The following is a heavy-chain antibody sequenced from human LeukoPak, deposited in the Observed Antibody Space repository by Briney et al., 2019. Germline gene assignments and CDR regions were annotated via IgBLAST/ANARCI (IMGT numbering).Heavy chain of an antibody. V-gene: IGHV4-39*01. D-gene: IGHD6-13*01. CDR3: ARHDSSIRGDWFDP. CDR1: GGSIGSSSYY. CDR2: IYYSGST. J-gene: IGHJ5*02. Sequence: SETLSLTCTVSGGSIGSSSYYWGWIRQPPGKGLEWIGSIYYSGSTYYNPSLKSRVTISVDTSKNQFSLKLSSVTAADTAVYYCARHDSSIRGDWFDPWGQGTLVTVSS.